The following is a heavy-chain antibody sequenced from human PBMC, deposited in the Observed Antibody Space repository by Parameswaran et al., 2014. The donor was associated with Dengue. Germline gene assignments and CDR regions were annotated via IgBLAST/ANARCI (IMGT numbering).Heavy chain of an antibody. D-gene: IGHD2-8*01. Sequence: VRQMPGKGLEWIGYIHYSGNTNYNPSLKSRVTISVDTSKKQFSLKLSSVTAADTAVYYCARVAGGMVSYYGMDVWGQGTTVTVSS. J-gene: IGHJ6*02. CDR2: IHYSGNT. V-gene: IGHV4-59*01. CDR3: ARVAGGMVSYYGMDV.